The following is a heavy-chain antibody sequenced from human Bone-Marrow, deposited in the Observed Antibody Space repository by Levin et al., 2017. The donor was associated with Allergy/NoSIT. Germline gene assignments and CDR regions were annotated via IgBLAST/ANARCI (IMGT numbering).Heavy chain of an antibody. CDR2: IFHTGET. J-gene: IGHJ4*02. CDR1: GASVSSMTW. D-gene: IGHD4-23*01. CDR3: ANLASVAVAGG. Sequence: ESLKISCDISGASVSSMTWWNWVRQPPGQGLEWIGEIFHTGETKYKPSLRSRVSISVDTSKNQFSLTLRSVTAADTAVYYCANLASVAVAGGWGQGIPVTVSS. V-gene: IGHV4/OR15-8*02.